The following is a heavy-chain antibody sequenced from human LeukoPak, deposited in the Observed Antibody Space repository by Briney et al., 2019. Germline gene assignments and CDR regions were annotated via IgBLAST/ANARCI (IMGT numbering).Heavy chain of an antibody. D-gene: IGHD3-10*01. J-gene: IGHJ3*02. CDR1: GFTFSSYG. Sequence: PGGSLRLSCAASGFTFSSYGMHWVRQAPGKGLEWVAFILYDGTNKYYADSVKGRFTISRDNAQNSLYLQINSLRAEDTAVYYCAREKGTLIRAMAFEMWGQGTMVTVSS. V-gene: IGHV3-30*02. CDR2: ILYDGTNK. CDR3: AREKGTLIRAMAFEM.